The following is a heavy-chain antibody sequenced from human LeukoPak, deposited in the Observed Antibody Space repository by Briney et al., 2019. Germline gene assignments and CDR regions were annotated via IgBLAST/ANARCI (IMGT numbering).Heavy chain of an antibody. D-gene: IGHD3-10*01. J-gene: IGHJ4*02. CDR3: ATLDRILLWFGELPHY. Sequence: ASVKVSCKASGYTFTGYYMHWVRQAPGQGLEWMGWINPNSGGTNYAQKFQGRDTMTRDTSISTAYMELSRLRSGDTAVYYCATLDRILLWFGELPHYWGQGTLVTVSS. CDR2: INPNSGGT. V-gene: IGHV1-2*02. CDR1: GYTFTGYY.